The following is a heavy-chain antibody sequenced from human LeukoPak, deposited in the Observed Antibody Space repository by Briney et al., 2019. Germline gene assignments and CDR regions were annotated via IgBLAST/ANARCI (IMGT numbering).Heavy chain of an antibody. J-gene: IGHJ6*03. D-gene: IGHD3-3*01. Sequence: ASVKVSCKASGYTFTSYGISWVRQAPGQGLEWMGWISAYNGNTNYAQKLQGRGTMTTDTSTSTAYMELRSLRSDDTAVYYCARYDFWSGLPPCYMDVWGKGTTVTVSS. CDR2: ISAYNGNT. CDR3: ARYDFWSGLPPCYMDV. V-gene: IGHV1-18*01. CDR1: GYTFTSYG.